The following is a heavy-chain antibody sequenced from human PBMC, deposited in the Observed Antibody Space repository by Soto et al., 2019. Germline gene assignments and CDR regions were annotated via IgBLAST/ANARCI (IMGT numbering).Heavy chain of an antibody. CDR1: GFTLSGYW. Sequence: EVQLVESGGGLVQPGGSVRLSCAASGFTLSGYWMHWVRQVPGKGLVWVSRVNSDGSMTAYADSVKGRFTISRDNAKNTLYLQMNRLKADDTAVYYCARGKGQRNTQTYRYFDSWGQGTQVAVSS. CDR2: VNSDGSMT. J-gene: IGHJ4*02. D-gene: IGHD5-18*01. V-gene: IGHV3-74*01. CDR3: ARGKGQRNTQTYRYFDS.